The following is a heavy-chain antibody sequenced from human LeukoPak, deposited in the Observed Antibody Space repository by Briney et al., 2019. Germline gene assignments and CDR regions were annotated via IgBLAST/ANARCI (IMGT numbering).Heavy chain of an antibody. CDR3: ARDRYYDSSGYPLDY. J-gene: IGHJ4*02. CDR2: IYHSGST. CDR1: GYSISSGYY. Sequence: SETLSLTCTVSGYSISSGYYWGWTRQPPGKGLEWIGSIYHSGSTSYNPSLKSRVTISVDTSKNQFSLKLSSVTAADTAVYYCARDRYYDSSGYPLDYWGQGTLVTVSS. D-gene: IGHD3-22*01. V-gene: IGHV4-38-2*02.